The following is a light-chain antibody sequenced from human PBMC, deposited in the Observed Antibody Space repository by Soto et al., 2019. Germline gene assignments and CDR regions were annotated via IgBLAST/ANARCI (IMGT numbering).Light chain of an antibody. CDR1: SSDVGGYNY. CDR3: SSYTTSGTVL. Sequence: QSALTQPASVSGSPGQSITISCTGTSSDVGGYNYVSWYQHHPGKAPELLIYEVSNRPSGVSNRFSGSKSGSTASLTISGLQAEDEAGYFRSSYTTSGTVLFGGGTKVTVL. J-gene: IGLJ2*01. V-gene: IGLV2-14*01. CDR2: EVS.